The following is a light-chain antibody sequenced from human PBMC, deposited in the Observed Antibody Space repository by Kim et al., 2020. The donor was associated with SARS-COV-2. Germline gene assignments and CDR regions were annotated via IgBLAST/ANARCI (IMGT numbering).Light chain of an antibody. CDR1: NGGGVDEG. CDR2: RKK. Sequence: ADAVACMGSNGGGVDEGGAWLRQVQGRPPKLLACRKKNGPSGISERLWASRAGKTASLAIAGLRPEDEADYYCAAWDSSLSAWVFGGGTQLTVL. V-gene: IGLV10-54*01. CDR3: AAWDSSLSAWV. J-gene: IGLJ3*02.